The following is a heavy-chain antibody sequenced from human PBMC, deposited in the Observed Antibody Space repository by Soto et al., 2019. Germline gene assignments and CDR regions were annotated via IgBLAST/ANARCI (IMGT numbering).Heavy chain of an antibody. V-gene: IGHV4-31*03. CDR3: ARGTYPRDSGWHY. J-gene: IGHJ4*02. CDR1: GGSISSGVYY. Sequence: QVQLQESGPGLVKPSQTLSLTCTVSGGSISSGVYYWNWLRQHPGKGLEWLGYISYSGSTYYNPSLKSRLTMSLDTSKNHFSLRLSSVTAADTAVYYCARGTYPRDSGWHYWGQGTLVTVSS. D-gene: IGHD6-19*01. CDR2: ISYSGST.